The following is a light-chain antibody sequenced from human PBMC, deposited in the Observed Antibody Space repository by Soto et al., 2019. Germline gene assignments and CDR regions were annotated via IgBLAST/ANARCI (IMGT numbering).Light chain of an antibody. CDR2: EVS. CDR3: SSYAGSKNWV. Sequence: QSALTQPPSASGSPGQSVTISCTGTSSDVGGYNYVSWYQQHPGKAPKLMIYEVSKRPSGVPDRFSGSKSGNTASLTVSGLQAEDEADYYCSSYAGSKNWVFGGGTKL. CDR1: SSDVGGYNY. J-gene: IGLJ3*02. V-gene: IGLV2-8*01.